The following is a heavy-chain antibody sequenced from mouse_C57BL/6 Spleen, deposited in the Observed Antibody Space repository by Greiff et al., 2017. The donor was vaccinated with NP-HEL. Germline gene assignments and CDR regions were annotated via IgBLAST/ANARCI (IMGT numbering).Heavy chain of an antibody. J-gene: IGHJ3*01. D-gene: IGHD2-4*01. CDR2: IYPGDGDT. V-gene: IGHV1-82*01. CDR3: ARTYYDYDEGFAY. Sequence: QVHVKQSGPELVKPGASVKISCKASGYAFSSSWMNWVKQRPGKGLEWIGRIYPGDGDTNYNGKFKGKATLTADKSSSTAYMQLSSLTSEDSAVYFCARTYYDYDEGFAYWGQGTLVTVSA. CDR1: GYAFSSSW.